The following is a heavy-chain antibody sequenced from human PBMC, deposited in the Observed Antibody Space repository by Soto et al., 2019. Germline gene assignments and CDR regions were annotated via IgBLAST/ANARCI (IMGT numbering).Heavy chain of an antibody. CDR2: ISNRGDT. Sequence: EVQLVESGGGLVQPGGSLRLSCTASGFIVSDTYMNWVRQAPGKGLEWVSVISNRGDTHYADSVRGRFSLSRDIAYNTVHLQMNNRRVEDTAVYYCAREPRYCRGGSCSITGDAFDIWGQGTMVTVSS. J-gene: IGHJ3*02. CDR1: GFIVSDTY. D-gene: IGHD2-15*01. CDR3: AREPRYCRGGSCSITGDAFDI. V-gene: IGHV3-66*01.